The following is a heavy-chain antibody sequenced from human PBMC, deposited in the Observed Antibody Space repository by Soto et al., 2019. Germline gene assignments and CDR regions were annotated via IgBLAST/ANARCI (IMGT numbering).Heavy chain of an antibody. CDR1: GFTFNTYA. J-gene: IGHJ4*02. Sequence: GGSLRLSCAASGFTFNTYAMSWVRRAPGRGLEWVSTISGGGGTTYYADSVKGRFTISRDNSKNTLYLQMNSLRAEDTAVYYCANDDTYSQTFFDYWGQGTPVTVSS. CDR2: ISGGGGTT. D-gene: IGHD2-21*01. CDR3: ANDDTYSQTFFDY. V-gene: IGHV3-23*01.